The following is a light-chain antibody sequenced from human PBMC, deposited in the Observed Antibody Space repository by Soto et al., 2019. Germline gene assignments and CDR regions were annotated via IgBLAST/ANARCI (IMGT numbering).Light chain of an antibody. V-gene: IGKV3-15*01. J-gene: IGKJ1*01. CDR2: GAS. Sequence: EIMMTQSPATLSVSPGDRATLSCRASQSVRSNLAWYQQKPGQSPRLLIYGASTRATAVPARFSGSGSGTEFTLTISSLQSEDLAVYYCQHYNNWPAFGQGTKVEIK. CDR1: QSVRSN. CDR3: QHYNNWPA.